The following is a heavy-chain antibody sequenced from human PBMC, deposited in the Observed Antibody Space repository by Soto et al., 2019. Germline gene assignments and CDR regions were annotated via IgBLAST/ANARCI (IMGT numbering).Heavy chain of an antibody. CDR1: GFTFSSYA. J-gene: IGHJ4*02. CDR3: ARDLTAMVTMLGDY. V-gene: IGHV3-30-3*01. D-gene: IGHD5-18*01. Sequence: QVQLVESGGGVVQPGRSLRLCCAASGFTFSSYAMHWVRQAPGKGLEWVAVISYDGSNKYYADSVKGRFTISRDNSKNKLYLQMNSLSAEDTAVYYCARDLTAMVTMLGDYWGQGTLVTVSS. CDR2: ISYDGSNK.